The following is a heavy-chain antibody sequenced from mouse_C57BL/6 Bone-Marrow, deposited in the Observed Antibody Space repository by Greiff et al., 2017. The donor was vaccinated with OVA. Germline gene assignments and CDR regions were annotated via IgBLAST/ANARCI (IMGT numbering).Heavy chain of an antibody. J-gene: IGHJ4*01. CDR2: INPGSGGT. CDR1: GYAFTNYL. Sequence: VQLQQSGAELVRPGTSVKVSCKASGYAFTNYLIEWVKQRPGQGLEWIGVINPGSGGTNYNEKFKGKATLTADKSSSTAYMQLSSLTSEDSAVYFCARSPFYYYGSDAMDYWGQGTSDTVSS. V-gene: IGHV1-54*01. CDR3: ARSPFYYYGSDAMDY. D-gene: IGHD1-1*01.